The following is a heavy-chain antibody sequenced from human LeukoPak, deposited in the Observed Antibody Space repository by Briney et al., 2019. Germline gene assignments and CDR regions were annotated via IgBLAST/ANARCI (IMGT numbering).Heavy chain of an antibody. Sequence: SETLSLTCTVSGGSISSSSYYWGWIRQPPGKGLEWIGSIYYSGSTYYNPSLKSRVTISVDTSKNQFSLKLSSVTAADTAVYYCARLAVAGTVSFDYWGQGTLVTVSS. CDR2: IYYSGST. CDR3: ARLAVAGTVSFDY. CDR1: GGSISSSSYY. D-gene: IGHD6-19*01. J-gene: IGHJ4*02. V-gene: IGHV4-39*01.